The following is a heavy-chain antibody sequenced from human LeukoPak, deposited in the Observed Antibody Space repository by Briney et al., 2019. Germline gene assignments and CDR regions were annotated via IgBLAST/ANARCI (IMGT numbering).Heavy chain of an antibody. D-gene: IGHD2-21*02. CDR1: GYSISSGYY. Sequence: PSETLSLTCTVSGYSISSGYYWGWIRQPPGKGLEWIGSIYHSGSTYYNPSLKSRVTISVDTSKNQFSLKLSSVTAADTAVYYCARECGGDCYYFDYWGQGTLVTVFS. J-gene: IGHJ4*02. V-gene: IGHV4-38-2*02. CDR2: IYHSGST. CDR3: ARECGGDCYYFDY.